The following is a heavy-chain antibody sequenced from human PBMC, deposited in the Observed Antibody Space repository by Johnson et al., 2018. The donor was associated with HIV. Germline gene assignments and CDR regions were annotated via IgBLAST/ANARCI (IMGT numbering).Heavy chain of an antibody. CDR1: GFTVSSNY. CDR3: ARAVRGYSYGLDI. J-gene: IGHJ3*02. D-gene: IGHD5-18*01. V-gene: IGHV3-53*02. Sequence: VQLVETGGGLIQPGGSLRLSCAASGFTVSSNYMSWVRQAPGKGLEWVSVIYSGGSTYYADPVKGRFTISRDNSKNTLYLQMNSLRAEDTAVYYCARAVRGYSYGLDIWGQGTMVTVSS. CDR2: IYSGGST.